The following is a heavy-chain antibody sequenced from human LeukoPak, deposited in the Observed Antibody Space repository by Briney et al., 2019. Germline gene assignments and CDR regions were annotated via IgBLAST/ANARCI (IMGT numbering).Heavy chain of an antibody. CDR3: ARGSGSYYSGDV. CDR2: IYFSGST. D-gene: IGHD3-10*01. V-gene: IGHV4-59*01. Sequence: ASETLSLTCTVSGGSISSYYWSWIRQPPGKGLEWIGYIYFSGSTNYNPSLKSRVTISVDTSKNQFSLKMSSVTAADTAVYYCARGSGSYYSGDVWGKGTTVTASS. CDR1: GGSISSYY. J-gene: IGHJ6*04.